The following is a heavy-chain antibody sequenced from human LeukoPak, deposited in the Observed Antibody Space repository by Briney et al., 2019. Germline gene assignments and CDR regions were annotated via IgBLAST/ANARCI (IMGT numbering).Heavy chain of an antibody. CDR2: ISYDGSNK. Sequence: PGRSLRLSCAASGFTFSSYGMHWVRQAPGKGLEWVAVISYDGSNKYYADSVKGRFTISRDNSKNTLYQQMNSLRAEDTAVYYCAKDFPAYSSPDYWGQGTLVTVSS. CDR1: GFTFSSYG. J-gene: IGHJ4*02. D-gene: IGHD5-18*01. V-gene: IGHV3-30*18. CDR3: AKDFPAYSSPDY.